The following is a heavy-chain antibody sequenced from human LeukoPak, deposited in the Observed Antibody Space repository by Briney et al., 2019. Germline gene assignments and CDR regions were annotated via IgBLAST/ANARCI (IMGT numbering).Heavy chain of an antibody. CDR3: AKGGYDILTGYYSYYYYAMDV. D-gene: IGHD3-9*01. J-gene: IGHJ6*02. CDR2: ISGSGGST. CDR1: GFTFSSYA. V-gene: IGHV3-23*01. Sequence: GGSLRLSCPASGFTFSSYAMNWVRRAPGKGLEWVSVISGSGGSTYYADSVKGRFTISRDNSKNTMYLQMNSLRAEDTAVYYCAKGGYDILTGYYSYYYYAMDVWGQGTTVTVSS.